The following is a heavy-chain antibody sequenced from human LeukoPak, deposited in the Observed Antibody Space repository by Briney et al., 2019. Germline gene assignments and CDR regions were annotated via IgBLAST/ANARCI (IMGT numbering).Heavy chain of an antibody. D-gene: IGHD3-22*01. CDR3: AKRDSSGNYPYYFDY. J-gene: IGHJ4*02. Sequence: GGSLRLSCAASGFSFSSYAMSWVRQAPGKGLDWVSATGGTDGTTYYADSVKGRFTISRDNSKNTLYLQMNSLRAEDTAVYYCAKRDSSGNYPYYFDYWGQGTLVTVSS. CDR1: GFSFSSYA. CDR2: TGGTDGTT. V-gene: IGHV3-23*01.